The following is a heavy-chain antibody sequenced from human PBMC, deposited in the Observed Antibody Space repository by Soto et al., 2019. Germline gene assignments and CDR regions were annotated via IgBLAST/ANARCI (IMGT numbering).Heavy chain of an antibody. Sequence: EVQLVESGGGSVQPGRSLRLSCVASGFTFESYAMHWVRQVPGKGLDWVSGISWNSGSIGYEDSVKGRFTISRDNAQKSLYLELNSLRVEDTAFYYCVKDIHEQWLVSHFEYWGQGALVTVSS. D-gene: IGHD6-19*01. CDR2: ISWNSGSI. CDR1: GFTFESYA. V-gene: IGHV3-9*01. CDR3: VKDIHEQWLVSHFEY. J-gene: IGHJ4*02.